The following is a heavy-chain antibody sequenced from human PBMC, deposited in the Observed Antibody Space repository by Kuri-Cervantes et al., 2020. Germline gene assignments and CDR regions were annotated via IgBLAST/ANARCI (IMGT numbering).Heavy chain of an antibody. D-gene: IGHD6-6*01. CDR1: GGSISSSSYY. CDR3: ARVPTLGIAARRGRSGVDY. Sequence: SETLSLTCTVSGGSISSSSYYWGWIRQPPGKGLEWIGSIYYSGSTYYNPSLKSRVTISVDTSKNQFSLKLSSVTAADTAVYYCARVPTLGIAARRGRSGVDYWGQGTLVTVSS. CDR2: IYYSGST. J-gene: IGHJ4*02. V-gene: IGHV4-39*07.